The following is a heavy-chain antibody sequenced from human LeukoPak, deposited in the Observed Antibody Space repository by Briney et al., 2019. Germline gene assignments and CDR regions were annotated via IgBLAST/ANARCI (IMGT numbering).Heavy chain of an antibody. J-gene: IGHJ6*03. V-gene: IGHV3-30*02. Sequence: PGGSLRLSCAASGFTFSSYGMHWVRQAPGKGLEWVAFIRYDGSNKYYADSVKGRFTISRDNSKNTLYLQMNSLRAEDTAVYYCAKDPHYYGSGKLYYMDVWGKGTTVTVSS. D-gene: IGHD3-10*01. CDR2: IRYDGSNK. CDR1: GFTFSSYG. CDR3: AKDPHYYGSGKLYYMDV.